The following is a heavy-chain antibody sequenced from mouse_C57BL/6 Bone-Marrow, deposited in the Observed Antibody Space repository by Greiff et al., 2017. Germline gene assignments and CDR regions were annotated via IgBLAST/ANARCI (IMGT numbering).Heavy chain of an antibody. Sequence: LQESGPELVKPGASVKIPCKASGYTFTDYNMDWVKQSHGKSLEWIGDINPNNGGTIYNQKFKGKATLTVDKSSSTAYMELRSLTSEDTAVYYCARSTVVEGGYFDVWGTGTTVTVSS. V-gene: IGHV1-18*01. D-gene: IGHD1-1*01. CDR1: GYTFTDYN. CDR3: ARSTVVEGGYFDV. J-gene: IGHJ1*03. CDR2: INPNNGGT.